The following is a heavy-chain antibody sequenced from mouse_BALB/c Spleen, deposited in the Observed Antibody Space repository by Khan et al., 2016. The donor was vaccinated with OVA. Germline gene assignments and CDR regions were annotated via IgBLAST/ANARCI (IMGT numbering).Heavy chain of an antibody. CDR3: ARRGLRWDFAY. V-gene: IGHV1-7*01. Sequence: QLSGAELAKPGASVKMSCKASGYTFINYWILWVKQRPGQGLEWIGYINPSTGYTEYNQNFKDKATLTADKSSSTAYMQLSSLTTEDSAVYYCARRGLRWDFAYWGQGTTLTVSS. D-gene: IGHD1-1*01. J-gene: IGHJ2*01. CDR1: GYTFINYW. CDR2: INPSTGYT.